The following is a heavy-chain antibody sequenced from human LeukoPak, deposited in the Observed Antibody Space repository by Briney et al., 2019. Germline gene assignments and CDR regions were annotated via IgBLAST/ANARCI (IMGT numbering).Heavy chain of an antibody. Sequence: SGPTLVKPTQTLTLTCTFSGFSLSTSGMCVSWIRQPPGKGLEWIGYISYSGSTNCNPSLKSRVTISVDTSKNQFSLKLSSVTAADTAVYYCARPIVGATNDAFDIWGQGTMVTVSS. CDR2: ISYSGST. CDR3: ARPIVGATNDAFDI. J-gene: IGHJ3*02. V-gene: IGHV4-61*08. D-gene: IGHD1-26*01. CDR1: GFSLSTSGMC.